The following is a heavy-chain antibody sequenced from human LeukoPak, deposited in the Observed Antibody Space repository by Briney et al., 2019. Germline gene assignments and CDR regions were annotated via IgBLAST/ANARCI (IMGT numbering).Heavy chain of an antibody. CDR2: FDPEDGET. D-gene: IGHD6-19*01. CDR3: ATDKPSGIAVAGTLDY. CDR1: GYTLTELS. V-gene: IGHV1-24*01. J-gene: IGHJ4*02. Sequence: ASVKVSCKVSGYTLTELSMHWVRQAPGKGLEWMGGFDPEDGETIYAQKFQGRVTMTEDTSTDTAYMELSSLRSEDTAVYYCATDKPSGIAVAGTLDYWGQGTLVTVSS.